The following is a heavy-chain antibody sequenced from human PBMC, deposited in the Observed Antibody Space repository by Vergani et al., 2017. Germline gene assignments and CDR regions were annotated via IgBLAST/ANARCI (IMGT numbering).Heavy chain of an antibody. V-gene: IGHV4-39*02. CDR3: AREGLLWFGEVLYGSGWFDP. CDR2: IYYSGST. CDR1: GGSISSSSYY. D-gene: IGHD3-10*01. Sequence: QLQLQESGPGLVKPSETLSLTCTVSGGSISSSSYYWGWIRQPPGKGLEWIGSIYYSGSTYYNPSLKSRVTISVDTSKNQFSLKLSSVTAADTAVYYCAREGLLWFGEVLYGSGWFDPWGQGTLVTVAS. J-gene: IGHJ5*02.